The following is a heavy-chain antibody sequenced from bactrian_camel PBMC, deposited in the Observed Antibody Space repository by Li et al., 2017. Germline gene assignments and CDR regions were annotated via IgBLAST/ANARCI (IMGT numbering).Heavy chain of an antibody. J-gene: IGHJ6*01. D-gene: IGHD7*01. Sequence: QLVESGGGLVQPGGSLRLSCAASGFTSSTHWIYWVRQAPGKGLEWVSSIDSDGGTTYYADSVKGRFTVSRDDAKNTAFLQMNSLKPGDTAVYYCVSDRYWSSFSYWGQGTQVTVS. CDR2: IDSDGGTT. CDR1: GFTSSTHW. CDR3: VSDRYWSSFSY. V-gene: IGHV3S25*01.